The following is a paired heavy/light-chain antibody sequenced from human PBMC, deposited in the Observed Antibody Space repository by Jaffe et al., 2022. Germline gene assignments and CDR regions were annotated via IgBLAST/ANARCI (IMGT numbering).Light chain of an antibody. CDR2: DVS. J-gene: IGLJ3*02. CDR3: CSYAGSSEV. V-gene: IGLV2-11*01. CDR1: SSDVGGYNY. Sequence: QSALTQPRSVSGSPGQSVTISCTGTSSDVGGYNYVSWYQQHPGKAPKLMIYDVSKRPSGVPDRFSGSKSGNTASLTISGLQAEDEADYYCCSYAGSSEVFGGGTKLTVL.
Heavy chain of an antibody. CDR2: INPNSGGT. CDR3: ARPALSYYGFGYYYYYYMDV. CDR1: GYTFTGYY. Sequence: QVQLVQSGAEVKKPGASVKVSCKASGYTFTGYYMHWVRQAPGQGLEWMGWINPNSGGTNYAQKFQGRVTMTRDTSISTAYMELSRLRSDDTAVYYCARPALSYYGFGYYYYYYMDVWGKGTTVTVSS. V-gene: IGHV1-2*02. J-gene: IGHJ6*03. D-gene: IGHD3-10*01.